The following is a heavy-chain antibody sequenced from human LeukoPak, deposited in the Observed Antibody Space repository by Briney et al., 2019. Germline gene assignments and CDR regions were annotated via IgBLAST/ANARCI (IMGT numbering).Heavy chain of an antibody. Sequence: QPGRSLRLSCAASGFTFDDYAMHWVRQAPGKGLEWVSGISWNSGSIGYADSVKGRFTTSRDNAKNSLYLQMNSLRAEDTAVYYCAELGITMIGGVWGKGTTVTISS. J-gene: IGHJ6*04. D-gene: IGHD3-10*02. CDR3: AELGITMIGGV. V-gene: IGHV3-9*01. CDR2: ISWNSGSI. CDR1: GFTFDDYA.